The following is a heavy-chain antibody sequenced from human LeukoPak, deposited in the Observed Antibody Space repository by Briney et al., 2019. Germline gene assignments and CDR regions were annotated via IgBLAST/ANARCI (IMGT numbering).Heavy chain of an antibody. CDR2: IYYSGST. D-gene: IGHD4-17*01. Sequence: SETLSLTCTVSGGSISSYYWGWIRQPPGKGLEWIGSIYYSGSTYYNPSLKSRVTISVDTSKNQFSLKLSSVTAADTAVYYCARGYGDAEPYYFDYWGQGTLVTVSS. J-gene: IGHJ4*02. CDR1: GGSISSYY. CDR3: ARGYGDAEPYYFDY. V-gene: IGHV4-39*07.